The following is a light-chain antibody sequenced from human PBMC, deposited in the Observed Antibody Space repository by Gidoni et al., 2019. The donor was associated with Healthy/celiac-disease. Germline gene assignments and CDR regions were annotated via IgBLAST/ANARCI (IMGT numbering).Light chain of an antibody. Sequence: EIVLTQSPGTLSLSPGERATLSCRASQSVSSSYLAWYQQNPGQAPRLLIYGASSRATGIPDRFSGSGSGTDFTLTISRLEPEDFAVYYCQQYSSSPRWTFGQGTKVEIK. CDR2: GAS. CDR1: QSVSSSY. CDR3: QQYSSSPRWT. V-gene: IGKV3-20*01. J-gene: IGKJ1*01.